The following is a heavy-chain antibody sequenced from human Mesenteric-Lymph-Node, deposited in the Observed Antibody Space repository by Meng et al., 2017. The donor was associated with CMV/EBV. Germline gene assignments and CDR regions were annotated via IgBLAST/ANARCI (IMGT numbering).Heavy chain of an antibody. CDR1: GFTFSNYD. J-gene: IGHJ6*02. CDR3: ARDTLSAYYYYYGMDV. Sequence: GESLKISCAASGFTFSNYDMHWVRQATGKGLEWVSTIGTAGDTYYPGSVKGQFTISRENAKNSLYLQMNSLRAEDTAVYYCARDTLSAYYYYYGMDVWGQGTTVTVSS. CDR2: IGTAGDT. D-gene: IGHD3-16*01. V-gene: IGHV3-13*01.